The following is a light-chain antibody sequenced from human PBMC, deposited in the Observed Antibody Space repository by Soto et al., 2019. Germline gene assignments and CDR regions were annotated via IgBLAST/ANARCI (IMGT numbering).Light chain of an antibody. CDR1: QYINTR. CDR2: QTS. Sequence: EVVLTQSPAILSSFPGDRVTLSCRASQYINTRLAWYQHRPGQAPRLLIYQTSIRAAGIPARFSASGSGTDFTLTISDVQPEDSELYYCHQRQSWPRTFGQGTKVDIK. V-gene: IGKV3-11*01. J-gene: IGKJ1*01. CDR3: HQRQSWPRT.